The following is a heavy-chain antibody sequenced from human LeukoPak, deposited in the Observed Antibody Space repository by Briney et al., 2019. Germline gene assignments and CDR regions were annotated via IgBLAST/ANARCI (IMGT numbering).Heavy chain of an antibody. Sequence: SETLSLTCTVSGGSISSYYWSWIRQPAGKGLEWIGRIYTSGSTNYNPSLKSRVTISVDTSKNQFSLKLSSVTAADTAVYYCARARKSSGWDNPDYWGQGTLVTVSS. D-gene: IGHD6-19*01. CDR1: GGSISSYY. V-gene: IGHV4-4*07. CDR2: IYTSGST. J-gene: IGHJ4*02. CDR3: ARARKSSGWDNPDY.